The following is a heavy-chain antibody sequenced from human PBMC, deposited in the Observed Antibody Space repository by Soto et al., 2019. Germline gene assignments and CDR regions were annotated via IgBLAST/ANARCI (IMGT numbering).Heavy chain of an antibody. CDR3: ANKLSTGYHFDH. CDR2: ISGSVAST. J-gene: IGHJ4*02. Sequence: EVQVVESGGGLVQPGGSLRLACAASGFTFSNYAMSWVRKAPGKGLQWVSAISGSVASTYYADFVKGRFTISRDNSKNSVYLQMNSLIAEDTAVYYCANKLSTGYHFDHWVQGTLVTVSS. D-gene: IGHD3-9*01. CDR1: GFTFSNYA. V-gene: IGHV3-23*04.